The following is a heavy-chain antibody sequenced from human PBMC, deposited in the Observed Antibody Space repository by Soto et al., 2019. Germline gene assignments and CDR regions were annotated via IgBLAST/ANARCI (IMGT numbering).Heavy chain of an antibody. V-gene: IGHV3-7*01. CDR1: GFTFSDSW. CDR2: IKYDGTEK. Sequence: GGSLRLSCGASGFTFSDSWMSWVRQAPGKGPEWVASIKYDGTEKYYVDSVRGRFTISRDNARSSLHLEMISLRVEDTAVYFCARAGRWGQGTLVTVSS. CDR3: ARAGR. J-gene: IGHJ4*02.